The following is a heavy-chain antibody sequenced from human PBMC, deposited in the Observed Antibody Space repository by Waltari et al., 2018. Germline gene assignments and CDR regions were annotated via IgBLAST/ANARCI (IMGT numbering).Heavy chain of an antibody. J-gene: IGHJ3*02. D-gene: IGHD2-21*01. CDR1: GDSIRSHF. V-gene: IGHV4-59*11. CDR3: ARLPRGSVSIGAFDI. Sequence: VQLQESGPGLVKPSETLSLRCNVSGDSIRSHFWSWNRQAPGKGLERIGPLYFSGTKEYNPSLKSRVAISIDTSKNHFSLNLRSVTAADTAIYYCARLPRGSVSIGAFDIWSQGTQVTVSS. CDR2: LYFSGTK.